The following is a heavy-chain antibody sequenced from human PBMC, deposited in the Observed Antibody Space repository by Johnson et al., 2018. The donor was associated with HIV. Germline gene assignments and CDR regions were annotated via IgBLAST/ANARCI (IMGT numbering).Heavy chain of an antibody. CDR3: ARSKDWSGGICPDGFDI. D-gene: IGHD2-15*01. CDR1: GFTFSSYW. J-gene: IGHJ3*02. V-gene: IGHV3-66*01. CDR2: IYSGGST. Sequence: VQLVESGGGLVQPGGSLRLSCAASGFTFSSYWMSWVRQAPGKGLEWVSVIYSGGSTYYADSVKGRFTISRDNSKNTLYLQMNSLRAEDTAVYYCARSKDWSGGICPDGFDIWGQGTMVTVSS.